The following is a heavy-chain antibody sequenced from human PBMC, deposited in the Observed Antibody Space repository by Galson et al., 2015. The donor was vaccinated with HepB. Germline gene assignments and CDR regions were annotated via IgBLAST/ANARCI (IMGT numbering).Heavy chain of an antibody. CDR2: VILILDTT. V-gene: IGHV1-69*08. CDR1: GGTFSYNS. Sequence: SVKVSCKASGGTFSYNSISWVRQAPGQGLEWMGRVILILDTTNYAQKYQGRVTITADKSTSTVYLEMTRLTSEDTATYYCARGPGPSVESPDSYYGMEVWGQGTAVTVSS. J-gene: IGHJ6*02. CDR3: ARGPGPSVESPDSYYGMEV. D-gene: IGHD3-3*01.